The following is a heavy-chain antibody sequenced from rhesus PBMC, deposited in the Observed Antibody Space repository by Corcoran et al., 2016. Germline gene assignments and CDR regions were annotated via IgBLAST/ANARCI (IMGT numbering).Heavy chain of an antibody. D-gene: IGHD4-4*01. J-gene: IGHJ4*01. CDR2: IFGNRGHS. Sequence: QVQLQESGPGLVKPSETLSLTCAVSGASISSYWWSWIRQPPGKGLEWMGEIFGNRGHSYYHPAPKSRFIISKDASKNQFSLKLSSVAAADTAVYYCARSGYGSGGVYWGQGILVTVSS. CDR1: GASISSYW. V-gene: IGHV4-80*01. CDR3: ARSGYGSGGVY.